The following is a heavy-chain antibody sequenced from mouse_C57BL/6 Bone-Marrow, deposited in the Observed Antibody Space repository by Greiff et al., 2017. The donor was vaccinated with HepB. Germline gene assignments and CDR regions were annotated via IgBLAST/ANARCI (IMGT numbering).Heavy chain of an antibody. D-gene: IGHD1-1*01. CDR2: INPNNGGT. CDR1: GYTFTDYY. J-gene: IGHJ4*01. Sequence: EVQLQQSGPELVKPGASVKISCKASGYTFTDYYMNWVKQSHGKSLEWIGDINPNNGGTSYNQKFKGKATLTVDKSSSTAYMELRSLTSEDSAVYYCARLTTVVEDYAMDYWGQGTSVTVSS. CDR3: ARLTTVVEDYAMDY. V-gene: IGHV1-26*01.